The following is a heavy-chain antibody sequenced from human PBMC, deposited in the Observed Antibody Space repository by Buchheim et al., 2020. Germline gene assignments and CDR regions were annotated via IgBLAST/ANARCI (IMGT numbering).Heavy chain of an antibody. D-gene: IGHD5-18*01. J-gene: IGHJ6*02. Sequence: QVQLQQWGAGLLKPSETLSLTCAVYGGSFSGYYWSWIRQPPGKGLEWIGEINHCGSTNYNPSLKSRVTISVDTSKNQFSLKLSSVTAADTAVYYCARGYSYGGYGMDVWGQGTT. CDR1: GGSFSGYY. V-gene: IGHV4-34*01. CDR3: ARGYSYGGYGMDV. CDR2: INHCGST.